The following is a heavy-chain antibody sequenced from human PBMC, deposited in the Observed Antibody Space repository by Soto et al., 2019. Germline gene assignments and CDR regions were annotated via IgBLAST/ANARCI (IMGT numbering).Heavy chain of an antibody. D-gene: IGHD3-3*01. J-gene: IGHJ5*01. CDR3: ARDIWSGGYKWFDS. CDR1: GGALFIGG. Sequence: GASVEASWKACGGALFIGGITWVRQAPGQGLEWVGRIIPIFGTTNYAQNLQGRVTISADKSTLTSYMELHSLRNEETAVYYCARDIWSGGYKWFDSWGPGTLVTVSS. CDR2: IIPIFGTT. V-gene: IGHV1-69*06.